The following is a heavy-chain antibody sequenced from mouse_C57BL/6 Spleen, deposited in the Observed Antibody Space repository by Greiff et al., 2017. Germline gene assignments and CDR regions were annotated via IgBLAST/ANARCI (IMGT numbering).Heavy chain of an antibody. Sequence: VQLQQSGAELVRPGTSVKVSCKASGYAFTNYLIEWVKQRPGQGLEWIGVINPGSGGTYYNEKFKGKATLTADKSSSTAYMQLRSLTSEDSAVYFCARWGWAYAMDYWGQGTSVTVSS. CDR1: GYAFTNYL. CDR2: INPGSGGT. V-gene: IGHV1-54*01. D-gene: IGHD3-3*01. CDR3: ARWGWAYAMDY. J-gene: IGHJ4*01.